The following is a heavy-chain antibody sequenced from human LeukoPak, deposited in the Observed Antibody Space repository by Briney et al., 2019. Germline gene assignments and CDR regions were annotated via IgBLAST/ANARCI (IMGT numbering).Heavy chain of an antibody. D-gene: IGHD5-12*01. CDR3: ARGGDIVATPDNWFDP. Sequence: SETLSLTCTVSGGSISSYYWNWVRQPAGKRLEWMGRIYVSGNTNYNPSLKSRVTISVDTSKNQFSLKLSSVTAADTAVYYCARGGDIVATPDNWFDPWGQGTLVTVSS. CDR1: GGSISSYY. V-gene: IGHV4-4*07. J-gene: IGHJ5*02. CDR2: IYVSGNT.